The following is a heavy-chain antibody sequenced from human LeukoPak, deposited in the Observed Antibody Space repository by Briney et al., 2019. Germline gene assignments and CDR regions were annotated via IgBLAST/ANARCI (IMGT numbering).Heavy chain of an antibody. J-gene: IGHJ3*02. CDR1: GYTFTCYG. V-gene: IGHV1-18*01. Sequence: ASVKVARKASGYTFTCYGISWVRQAPGQGLDWMGWISAYYGNTNYAQKLQGRVTMTTDTSTSKAYMELRRLRYDDTAVYYCARESTQQWLVLLSGRGDFDIWGQGTMVTVSS. D-gene: IGHD6-19*01. CDR3: ARESTQQWLVLLSGRGDFDI. CDR2: ISAYYGNT.